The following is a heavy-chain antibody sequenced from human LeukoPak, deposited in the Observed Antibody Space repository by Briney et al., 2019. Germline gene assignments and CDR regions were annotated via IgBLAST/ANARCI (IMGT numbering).Heavy chain of an antibody. CDR3: ARDPAITSFDP. J-gene: IGHJ5*02. V-gene: IGHV1-69*04. Sequence: GSSVKVSCKASGGTFSSYAISWVRQAPGQGLEWMGRIIPILGIANYVQKFQGRVTITADKSTSTAYMELSSLRSEDTAVYYCARDPAITSFDPWGQGTLVTVSS. CDR2: IIPILGIA. CDR1: GGTFSSYA. D-gene: IGHD3-10*01.